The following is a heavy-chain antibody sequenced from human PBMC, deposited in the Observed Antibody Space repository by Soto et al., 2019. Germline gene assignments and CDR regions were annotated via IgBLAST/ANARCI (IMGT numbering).Heavy chain of an antibody. J-gene: IGHJ4*02. Sequence: QVQLVQSGAEVKKPGSSVKVSCKASGGTFSSYAISWVRQAPGQGLEWMGGIIPIFGTANYAQKFQGRVTITADKSTSTAYIELSSLRSEDTAAYYRSLHCSSTSCLRSFDYWGQGTLVTVSS. CDR1: GGTFSSYA. V-gene: IGHV1-69*06. CDR3: SLHCSSTSCLRSFDY. CDR2: IIPIFGTA. D-gene: IGHD2-2*01.